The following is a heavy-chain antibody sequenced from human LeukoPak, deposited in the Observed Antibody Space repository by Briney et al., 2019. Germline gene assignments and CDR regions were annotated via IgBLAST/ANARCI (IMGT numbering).Heavy chain of an antibody. Sequence: SVKVSCKASGGTFISYAISWVRQAPGQGLEWMGGIIPIFGTANYAQKFQGRVTITADESTSTAYMELSSLRSEDTAVYYCARGLGYCSGGSCYALYYYYGMDVWGQGTTVTVSS. D-gene: IGHD2-15*01. CDR2: IIPIFGTA. V-gene: IGHV1-69*13. CDR1: GGTFISYA. J-gene: IGHJ6*02. CDR3: ARGLGYCSGGSCYALYYYYGMDV.